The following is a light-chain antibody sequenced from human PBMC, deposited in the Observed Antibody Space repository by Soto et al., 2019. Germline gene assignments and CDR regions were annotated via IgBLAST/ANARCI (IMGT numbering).Light chain of an antibody. J-gene: IGKJ2*01. CDR1: ETVSIN. V-gene: IGKV3-15*01. CDR2: GAS. Sequence: EIVLTQSPATLSLSPGERATLSCRASETVSINLAWFQQKPGQAPRLLIYGASTRATGVPARFSGSGSVTEFTLTISSLQSEDFAVYYCQQYNNWPYTFGQGTKVDIK. CDR3: QQYNNWPYT.